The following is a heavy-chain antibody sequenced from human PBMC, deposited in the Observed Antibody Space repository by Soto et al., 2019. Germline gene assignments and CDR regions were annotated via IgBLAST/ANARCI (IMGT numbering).Heavy chain of an antibody. CDR1: GFSLTTSGVG. Sequence: QITLKESGPTLVKPTQTLTLTCTFSGFSLTTSGVGVGWIRQPPGKALEWLALIYWNDGKRYSPSLKSRLTITKDTSKNQVVLRMTNTDPVDTATYYCAHRGEFYGDYEDYWYFDLWGGGTLVTVSS. J-gene: IGHJ2*01. V-gene: IGHV2-5*01. D-gene: IGHD4-17*01. CDR3: AHRGEFYGDYEDYWYFDL. CDR2: IYWNDGK.